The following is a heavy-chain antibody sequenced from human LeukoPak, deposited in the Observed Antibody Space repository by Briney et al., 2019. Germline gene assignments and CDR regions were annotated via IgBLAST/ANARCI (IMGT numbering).Heavy chain of an antibody. CDR3: ARGDGYYGSAWYDY. CDR1: GGSISSSSYY. CDR2: IYYSGST. D-gene: IGHD3-10*01. V-gene: IGHV4-39*01. Sequence: SETLSLTCTVSGGSISSSSYYWGWIRQPPGKGLEWIGSIYYSGSTYYNPSLKSRVTISVDTSKNQFSLKLSSVTAADTAVYYCARGDGYYGSAWYDYWGQGTLVTVAS. J-gene: IGHJ4*02.